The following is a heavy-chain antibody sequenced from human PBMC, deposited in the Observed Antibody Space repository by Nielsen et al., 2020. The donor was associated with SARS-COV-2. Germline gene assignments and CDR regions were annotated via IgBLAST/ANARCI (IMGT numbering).Heavy chain of an antibody. CDR1: GFSLSTSGMC. Sequence: SGPTLVKPPQTLTLTCTFSGFSLSTSGMCVSWIRQPPGKALEWLALIYWNDDKRYSPSLKSRLTITKDTSKNQVVLTMTNMDPVDTATYYCASAYGDYIPGWFDPWGQGTLVTVSS. D-gene: IGHD4-17*01. J-gene: IGHJ5*02. V-gene: IGHV2-5*08. CDR2: IYWNDDK. CDR3: ASAYGDYIPGWFDP.